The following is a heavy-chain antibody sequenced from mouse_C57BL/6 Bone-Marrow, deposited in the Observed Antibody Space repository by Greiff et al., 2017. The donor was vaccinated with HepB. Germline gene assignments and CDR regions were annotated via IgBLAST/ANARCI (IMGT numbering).Heavy chain of an antibody. CDR2: IRSKSNNYAT. V-gene: IGHV10-1*01. Sequence: EVKLMESGGGLVQPKGSLKLSCAASGFSFNTYAMNWVRQAPGKGLEWVARIRSKSNNYATYYADSVKDRFTISRDDSESMLYRQMNNLKTEDTAMYYCVRGGTTVVEDYAMDYWGQGTSVTVSS. CDR3: VRGGTTVVEDYAMDY. D-gene: IGHD1-1*01. CDR1: GFSFNTYA. J-gene: IGHJ4*01.